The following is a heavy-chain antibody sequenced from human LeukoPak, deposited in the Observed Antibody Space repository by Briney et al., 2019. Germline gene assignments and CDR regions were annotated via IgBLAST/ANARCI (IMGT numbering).Heavy chain of an antibody. CDR2: IYHSGST. Sequence: SETLSLTCAVSGGSIFSGNWWSWVRQPPGKGLEWIGEIYHSGSTNCNPSLKSRVTTSVDKSKNQFSLNLTSVTAADTAVYYCVREGDYGILAYWGQGSPVTVSS. J-gene: IGHJ4*02. D-gene: IGHD4/OR15-4a*01. CDR1: GGSIFSGNW. V-gene: IGHV4-4*02. CDR3: VREGDYGILAY.